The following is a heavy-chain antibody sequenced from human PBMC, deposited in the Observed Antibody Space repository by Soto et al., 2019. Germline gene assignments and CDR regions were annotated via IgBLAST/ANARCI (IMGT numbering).Heavy chain of an antibody. Sequence: SETLSLTCTVSGGSVSSRRYYWGWIRQSPGKGLEWIGHIYYSGNTHYNPSLKSRVNISVDTSKNQFSLKLRSMTAADTAVYYCASFLAITLSGVIPPGFRHWGQGSLGTVSS. D-gene: IGHD1-20*01. J-gene: IGHJ4*03. CDR2: IYYSGNT. V-gene: IGHV4-61*01. CDR1: GGSVSSRRYY. CDR3: ASFLAITLSGVIPPGFRH.